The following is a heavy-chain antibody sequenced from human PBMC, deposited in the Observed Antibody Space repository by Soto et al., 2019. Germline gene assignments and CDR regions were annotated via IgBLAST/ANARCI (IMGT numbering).Heavy chain of an antibody. CDR3: ASGVSTVTYGLSYSFDY. CDR2: IYYSGSS. J-gene: IGHJ4*02. V-gene: IGHV4-31*03. Sequence: PSGTLSLTCTVSGGSISSGGYYWSWIRQHPGKGLEWIGYIYYSGSSYYNPSLKSRATISVDTSNNQFSLKLSSVTAADTAVYYCASGVSTVTYGLSYSFDYWGQGTLVTVSS. D-gene: IGHD4-17*01. CDR1: GGSISSGGYY.